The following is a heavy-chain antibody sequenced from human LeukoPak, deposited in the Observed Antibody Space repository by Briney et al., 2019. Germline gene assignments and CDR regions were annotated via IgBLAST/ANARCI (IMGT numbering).Heavy chain of an antibody. Sequence: PSENLSLTCTVSGGPMYSYYWSWIRQTAGKGLEWIGRLYPGVSTDYNPSLKSRVTMSVDTSKNQFALKVRAVTAADTAVYYCARMKYYDSTGYTPGHYMDVWGKGTTVIVSS. CDR1: GGPMYSYY. D-gene: IGHD3-22*01. J-gene: IGHJ6*03. V-gene: IGHV4-4*07. CDR3: ARMKYYDSTGYTPGHYMDV. CDR2: LYPGVST.